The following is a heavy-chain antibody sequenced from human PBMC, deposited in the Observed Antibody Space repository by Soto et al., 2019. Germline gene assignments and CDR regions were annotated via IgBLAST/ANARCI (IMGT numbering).Heavy chain of an antibody. D-gene: IGHD5-12*01. Sequence: PSETLPLTCTVSGGSSSTYYWIWIRQPPGKGLEWIGYIYYSGTTNYNPSLKSRVTISVDTSKSQFSLKLSSVTAADTAVYYCARSPNSGYESVFDSWGQGTLVTVSS. CDR1: GGSSSTYY. CDR2: IYYSGTT. CDR3: ARSPNSGYESVFDS. J-gene: IGHJ4*02. V-gene: IGHV4-59*01.